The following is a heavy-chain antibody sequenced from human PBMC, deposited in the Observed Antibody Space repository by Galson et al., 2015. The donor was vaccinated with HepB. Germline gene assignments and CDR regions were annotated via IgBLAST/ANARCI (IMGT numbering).Heavy chain of an antibody. J-gene: IGHJ4*02. CDR3: ARSRVNWNYDY. V-gene: IGHV3-11*01. CDR2: ISTSGRTI. D-gene: IGHD1-7*01. Sequence: SLRLSCAASGFTFSDFYMSWIRQAPGKGLEWISYISTSGRTINYAGSVKGRFTISRDNAKNSLYLQMNSLTAEDTAVYYCARSRVNWNYDYWGQGTLVTVSS. CDR1: GFTFSDFY.